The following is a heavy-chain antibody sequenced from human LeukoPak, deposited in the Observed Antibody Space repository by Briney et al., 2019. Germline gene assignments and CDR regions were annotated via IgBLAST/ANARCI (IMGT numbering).Heavy chain of an antibody. Sequence: ASVKVSCKASGYTFTSYDINWVRQATGQGLEWMGWMNPNSGNTGYAQKFQGRVTMTRNTSISTAYMELSSLRSEDTAVYYCARVGLRYSSSTSCRDFDYWGQGTLVTVSS. CDR2: MNPNSGNT. J-gene: IGHJ4*02. CDR3: ARVGLRYSSSTSCRDFDY. CDR1: GYTFTSYD. V-gene: IGHV1-8*01. D-gene: IGHD2-2*01.